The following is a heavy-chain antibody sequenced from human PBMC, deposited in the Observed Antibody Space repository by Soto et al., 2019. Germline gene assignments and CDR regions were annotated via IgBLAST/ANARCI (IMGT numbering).Heavy chain of an antibody. J-gene: IGHJ6*04. Sequence: ASVKVSCKASGYTFTSYYMHWVRQAPGQGLEWMGIINPSGGSTSYAQKFQGRVTMTRDTSTSTVYMELSSLRSEDTAVYYCARDLRVLDYGGNSWYYGMDVWGKGTRVTVPS. CDR1: GYTFTSYY. CDR2: INPSGGST. D-gene: IGHD4-17*01. V-gene: IGHV1-46*01. CDR3: ARDLRVLDYGGNSWYYGMDV.